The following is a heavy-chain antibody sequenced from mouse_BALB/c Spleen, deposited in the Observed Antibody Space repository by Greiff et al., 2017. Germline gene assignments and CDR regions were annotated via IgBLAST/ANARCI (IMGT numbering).Heavy chain of an antibody. V-gene: IGHV1-55*01. CDR3: AKCMMDYDAMDY. CDR1: GYSFTSYW. J-gene: IGHJ4*01. CDR2: IAPGSGST. D-gene: IGHD2-3*01. Sequence: QVQLQQSGPDLVKPGASVKMSCKASGYSFTSYWINWVKQRPGQVLEWIGRIAPGSGSTYYNEMFKGKATLTVDTSSSTAYMQLSSLTSEDSAVYFCAKCMMDYDAMDYWGQGTSVTVSS.